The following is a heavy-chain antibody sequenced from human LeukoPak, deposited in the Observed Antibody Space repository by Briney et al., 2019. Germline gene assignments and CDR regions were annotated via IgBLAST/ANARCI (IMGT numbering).Heavy chain of an antibody. Sequence: GGSLRLSCAASGFTFRSYWMHWVRQAPGKGLEWVSYISSSGSTIYYADSVKGRFTISRDNAKNSLYLQMNSLRAEDTAVYYCAREGPVYYYGMDVWGQGTTVTVSS. J-gene: IGHJ6*02. V-gene: IGHV3-48*04. CDR2: ISSSGSTI. CDR1: GFTFRSYW. CDR3: AREGPVYYYGMDV.